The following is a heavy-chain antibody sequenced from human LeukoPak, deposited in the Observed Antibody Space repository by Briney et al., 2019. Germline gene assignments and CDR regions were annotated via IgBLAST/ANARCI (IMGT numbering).Heavy chain of an antibody. Sequence: GGSLRLSCAASGFTFSSYAMQWVLQAPGKGLEYVSAISSNGRITYYANSVKGRFTISRDNSKNTLYLQMGSLRAEDMAVYYCARVSGWYWFDKWGQGTLVTVSS. D-gene: IGHD6-19*01. J-gene: IGHJ4*02. CDR2: ISSNGRIT. V-gene: IGHV3-64*01. CDR3: ARVSGWYWFDK. CDR1: GFTFSSYA.